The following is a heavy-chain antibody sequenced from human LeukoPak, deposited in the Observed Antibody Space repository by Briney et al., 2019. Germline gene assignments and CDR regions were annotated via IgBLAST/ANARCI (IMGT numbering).Heavy chain of an antibody. Sequence: GGSLRLSCAASGFTFSNAWMSWVRQAPGKGLEWVGRIKSKTDGGTTDYAAPVKGRFTISRDDSKNTLYLRTNSLRTEDTAVYYCTITTYYDFWSGYYTFDYWGQGTLVTVSS. J-gene: IGHJ4*02. D-gene: IGHD3-3*01. CDR1: GFTFSNAW. CDR2: IKSKTDGGTT. V-gene: IGHV3-15*01. CDR3: TITTYYDFWSGYYTFDY.